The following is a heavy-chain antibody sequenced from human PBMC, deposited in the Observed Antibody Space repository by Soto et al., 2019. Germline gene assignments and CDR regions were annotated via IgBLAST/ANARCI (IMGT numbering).Heavy chain of an antibody. D-gene: IGHD5-18*01. CDR3: ARERYSYGLDY. CDR1: GFTFSSYW. Sequence: GGPLRLSGSASGFTFSSYWMSWVRQAPGKGLEWVANIKQDGSEKYYVDSVKGRFTISRDNAKNSLYLQMNSLRAEDTAVYYCARERYSYGLDYWGQGTLVSVSS. V-gene: IGHV3-7*03. J-gene: IGHJ4*02. CDR2: IKQDGSEK.